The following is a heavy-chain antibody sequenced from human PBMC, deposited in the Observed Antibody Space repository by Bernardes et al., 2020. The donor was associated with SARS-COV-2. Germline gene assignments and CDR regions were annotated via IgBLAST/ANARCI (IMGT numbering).Heavy chain of an antibody. J-gene: IGHJ4*02. CDR3: ARDEDGYRDYYFDY. D-gene: IGHD6-13*01. CDR2: INPNGWGT. CDR1: GYRFSDYR. Sequence: ASVKVSCKASGYRFSDYRIHWVRQGPGQGLEWMGWINPNGWGTHLAQKFQGRVTLTRDTSINTVNMEVSGLRSDDTAVYYCARDEDGYRDYYFDYWGQGTLVTVSS. V-gene: IGHV1-2*02.